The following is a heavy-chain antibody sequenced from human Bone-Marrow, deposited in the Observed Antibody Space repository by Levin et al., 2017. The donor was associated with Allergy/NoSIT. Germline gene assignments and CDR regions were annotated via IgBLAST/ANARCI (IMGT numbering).Heavy chain of an antibody. V-gene: IGHV2-5*01. CDR1: GVSLTTSGVG. J-gene: IGHJ4*02. D-gene: IGHD3-3*01. CDR3: AHTSEYHYNGGAYYRPFDY. CDR2: IYWNDDK. Sequence: SGPTLVKPTQTLTLTCTFSGVSLTTSGVGVGWIRQPPGKALEWLALIYWNDDKRYSPSLKSRLTISKDASKNLVVLRITNVDPVDTATYYCAHTSEYHYNGGAYYRPFDYWGQGTLVTVSS.